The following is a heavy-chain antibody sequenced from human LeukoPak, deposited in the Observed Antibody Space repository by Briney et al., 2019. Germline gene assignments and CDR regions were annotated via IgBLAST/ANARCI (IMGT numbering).Heavy chain of an antibody. CDR3: AKIAGSSRSFDL. Sequence: GGSLRLSCAASGFTFSSYAMTWVRQAPGKGLQWVSTLTDSGGNTAYADSVKGRFTISRDNSKNSLYLQMSSLKAEDTAVYYCAKIAGSSRSFDLWGQGTLVTVSS. D-gene: IGHD6-13*01. CDR1: GFTFSSYA. J-gene: IGHJ4*02. CDR2: LTDSGGNT. V-gene: IGHV3-23*01.